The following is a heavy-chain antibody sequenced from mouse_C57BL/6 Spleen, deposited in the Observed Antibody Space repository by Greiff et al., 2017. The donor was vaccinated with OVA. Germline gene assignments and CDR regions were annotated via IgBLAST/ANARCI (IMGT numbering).Heavy chain of an antibody. V-gene: IGHV1-42*01. J-gene: IGHJ3*01. Sequence: VQLKESGPELVKPGASVKISCTASGYSFTGYYMNWVKQSPEKSLEWIGEINPSTGGTPSNQKFKAKATLTVHKSSSTAYMQLKSLTSEDSAVYYCARYGAWFAYWGQGTLVTVSA. D-gene: IGHD1-2*01. CDR1: GYSFTGYY. CDR3: ARYGAWFAY. CDR2: INPSTGGT.